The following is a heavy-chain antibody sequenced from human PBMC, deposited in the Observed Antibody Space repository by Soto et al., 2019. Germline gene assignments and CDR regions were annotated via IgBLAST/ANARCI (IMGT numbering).Heavy chain of an antibody. J-gene: IGHJ6*02. V-gene: IGHV1-3*01. CDR3: TRRYDFWSGYSSYGMDV. Sequence: ASVKVSCKASGYTFTSYAMHWVRQAPGQRLEWMGWINAGNGNTKYSQKFQGRVTITRDTSASTAYMELSSLRSEDTAVYYCTRRYDFWSGYSSYGMDVWGQGTTVTVSS. CDR2: INAGNGNT. CDR1: GYTFTSYA. D-gene: IGHD3-3*01.